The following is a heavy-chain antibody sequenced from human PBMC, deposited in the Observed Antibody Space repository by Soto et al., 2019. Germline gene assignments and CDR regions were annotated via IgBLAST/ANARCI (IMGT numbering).Heavy chain of an antibody. J-gene: IGHJ4*02. CDR3: ARDFSSLGNFEY. Sequence: EVQLLESGGGLVQPGGSLRLSCVASQFSFSNYFMYWVRQAPGQGLEWVSAVNPSGTFTYYADSVKGRFTISRDNSKNTVYLEMNSLRGEDTAVYYCARDFSSLGNFEYWGQGTLVTVSS. CDR1: QFSFSNYF. CDR2: VNPSGTFT. D-gene: IGHD6-6*01. V-gene: IGHV3-23*01.